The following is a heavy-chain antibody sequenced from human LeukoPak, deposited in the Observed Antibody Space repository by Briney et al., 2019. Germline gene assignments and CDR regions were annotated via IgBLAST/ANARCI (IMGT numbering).Heavy chain of an antibody. CDR1: GFTFSSYS. V-gene: IGHV3-21*01. D-gene: IGHD6-13*01. CDR3: ARELVEIAAAATDY. J-gene: IGHJ4*02. CDR2: ISSSSSYI. Sequence: NPGGSLRLSCAASGFTFSSYSMNWVRLAPGKGLEWVSSISSSSSYIYYADSVKGRFTISRDNAKNSLYLQMNSLRVEDTAVYYCARELVEIAAAATDYWGQGTLVTVSS.